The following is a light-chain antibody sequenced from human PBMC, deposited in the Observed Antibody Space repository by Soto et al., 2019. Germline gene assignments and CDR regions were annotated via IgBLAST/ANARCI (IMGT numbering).Light chain of an antibody. V-gene: IGKV3-11*01. CDR1: QSVSSY. CDR3: QQRSNWGIT. Sequence: EVVLRHSPAPLFFSPVETATLSCRASQSVSSYLAWYQQKPGQAPRLLIYDASNRATGIPARFSGSGSGTDFTLTISSLEPEDFAVYYCQQRSNWGITFGQGTRLEIK. CDR2: DAS. J-gene: IGKJ5*01.